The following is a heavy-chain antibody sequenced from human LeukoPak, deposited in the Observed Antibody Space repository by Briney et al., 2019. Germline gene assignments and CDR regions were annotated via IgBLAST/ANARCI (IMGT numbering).Heavy chain of an antibody. Sequence: GGSLRLSCAASGFTFSNYWMHWVRQAPGKGLVWVSRINSDGSTTSYADSVKGRFTISRDNAKNTLYLQMNSLRAEDTALYCCARDGYCSSTRCYAGGVDSWGQGTLVTVSS. V-gene: IGHV3-74*01. J-gene: IGHJ4*02. CDR1: GFTFSNYW. CDR3: ARDGYCSSTRCYAGGVDS. D-gene: IGHD2-2*03. CDR2: INSDGSTT.